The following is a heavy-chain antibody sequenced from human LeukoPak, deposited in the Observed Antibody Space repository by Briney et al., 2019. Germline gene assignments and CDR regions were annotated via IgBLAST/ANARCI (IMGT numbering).Heavy chain of an antibody. D-gene: IGHD3-10*01. CDR3: ARDPLTGTYYYYMDV. V-gene: IGHV4-39*07. Sequence: PSETLSLTCTVSGGSISSSSYYWGWIRQPPGKGLEWIGSIYYSGSTYYNPSLKSRVTISVDTSKNQFSLKLSSVTAADTAVYYCARDPLTGTYYYYMDVWGKGTTVTVSS. CDR2: IYYSGST. J-gene: IGHJ6*03. CDR1: GGSISSSSYY.